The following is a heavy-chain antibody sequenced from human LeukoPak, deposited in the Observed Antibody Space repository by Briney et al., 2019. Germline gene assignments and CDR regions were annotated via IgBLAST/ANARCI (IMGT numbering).Heavy chain of an antibody. CDR1: GGAIRRYC. CDR2: IYCGGSA. CDR3: ARRSPDWMEWFFDS. J-gene: IGHJ4*02. V-gene: IGHV4-59*08. Sequence: SETLSLTCIVSGGAIRRYCWSWIRQSPGKGLEWIGNIYCGGSANNNPSLKSRVTISADTSKNQFSLDLNSVTAADTAVYYCARRSPDWMEWFFDSWGQGTLVTVSS. D-gene: IGHD3-3*01.